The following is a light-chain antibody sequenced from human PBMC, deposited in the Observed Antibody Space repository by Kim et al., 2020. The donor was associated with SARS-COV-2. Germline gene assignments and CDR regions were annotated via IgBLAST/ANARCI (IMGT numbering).Light chain of an antibody. Sequence: SPGERATLSCRASQSVSSNCLAWYQQKPGQAPRLLIYSASTRATAIPDRFSGSGSGTDFTLSISRLEPEDSAVYYCQQYGIAPPYTFGQGTKLEI. CDR2: SAS. CDR1: QSVSSNC. J-gene: IGKJ2*01. CDR3: QQYGIAPPYT. V-gene: IGKV3-20*01.